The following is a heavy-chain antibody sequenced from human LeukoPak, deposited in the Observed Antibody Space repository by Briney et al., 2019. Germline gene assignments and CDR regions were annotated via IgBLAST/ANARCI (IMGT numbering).Heavy chain of an antibody. CDR1: GGSISSYY. CDR3: ASEKPEKLYFDY. J-gene: IGHJ4*02. Sequence: SETLSLTCTVSGGSISSYYWSWIRQPAGKGLEWIGRIYTSGSTNYNPSLKSLVTMSVDTSKNQFSLKLSSVAAADTAVYYCASEKPEKLYFDYWGQGTLVTVSS. CDR2: IYTSGST. V-gene: IGHV4-4*07.